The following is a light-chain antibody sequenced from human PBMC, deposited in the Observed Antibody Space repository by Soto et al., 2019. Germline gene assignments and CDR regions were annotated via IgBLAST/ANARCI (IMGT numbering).Light chain of an antibody. Sequence: QSVLTVHVSVSGSPGQSITISCIGTSSDVGTSDLVSWYQQHPDTAPKLLIYGASKRPSGVSNRFSGSKSGNTASLTISGLQAEDEADYYCCSYASTGPYVFGTGTKVTVL. CDR3: CSYASTGPYV. J-gene: IGLJ1*01. CDR1: SSDVGTSDL. V-gene: IGLV2-23*01. CDR2: GAS.